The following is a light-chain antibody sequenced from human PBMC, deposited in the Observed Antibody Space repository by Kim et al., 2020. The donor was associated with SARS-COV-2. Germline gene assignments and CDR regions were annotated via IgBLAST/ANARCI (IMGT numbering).Light chain of an antibody. Sequence: VALGQTVTITCQGDSRRSYYATWYQQKPGQAPILVIYGKNNRPSGIPDRFSGSSSGNTASLTITGTQAGDEADYYCNSRDSSDNVIFGGGTQLTVL. J-gene: IGLJ2*01. V-gene: IGLV3-19*01. CDR3: NSRDSSDNVI. CDR2: GKN. CDR1: SRRSYY.